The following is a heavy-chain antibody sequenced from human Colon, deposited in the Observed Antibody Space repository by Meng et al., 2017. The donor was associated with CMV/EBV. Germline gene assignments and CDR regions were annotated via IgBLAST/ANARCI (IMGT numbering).Heavy chain of an antibody. CDR3: ARDRGYYDSSGYYDY. CDR2: VYYSGFT. Sequence: SETLSLTCNVSDDSMGSGNYYWTWIRQHPGKGLEWIGYVYYSGFTAYNPSLKSRVTISRDTSRRQLSLELRSVTAADTAVYYCARDRGYYDSSGYYDYWGQGTLVTVSS. J-gene: IGHJ4*02. V-gene: IGHV4-31*03. CDR1: DDSMGSGNYY. D-gene: IGHD3-22*01.